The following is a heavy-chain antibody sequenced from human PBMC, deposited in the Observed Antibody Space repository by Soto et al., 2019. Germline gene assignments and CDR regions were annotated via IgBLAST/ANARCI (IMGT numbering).Heavy chain of an antibody. CDR1: GYTFTSYD. CDR3: ARGGYYYDSSGYHNWFDP. J-gene: IGHJ5*02. V-gene: IGHV1-8*01. Sequence: ASVKVSCKASGYTFTSYDINWVRQATGQGLEWMGWMNPNSGNTGYAQKFQGRVTMTRNTSISTAYMELSSLRSEDTAVYYCARGGYYYDSSGYHNWFDPWGQGTLVTAPQ. D-gene: IGHD3-22*01. CDR2: MNPNSGNT.